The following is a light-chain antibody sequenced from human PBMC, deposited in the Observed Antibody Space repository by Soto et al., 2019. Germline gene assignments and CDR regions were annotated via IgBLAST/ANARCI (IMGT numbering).Light chain of an antibody. CDR3: HQYFTSPYT. V-gene: IGKV3-20*01. CDR1: QTVSSAR. CDR2: GAS. Sequence: PGERATLSCRASQTVSSARLAWFQQKPGQAPRLLIYGASSRAPGIPDRFSGSGSETDFTLTITRLESEDVAVYYCHQYFTSPYTFGQGTKLEIK. J-gene: IGKJ2*01.